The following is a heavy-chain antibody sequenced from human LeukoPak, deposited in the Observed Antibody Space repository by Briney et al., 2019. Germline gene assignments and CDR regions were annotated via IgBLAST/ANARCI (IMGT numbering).Heavy chain of an antibody. CDR1: GFTFSSYA. D-gene: IGHD3-22*01. CDR3: TTDQSPYYYDSSGPNKNDY. J-gene: IGHJ4*02. V-gene: IGHV3-30*07. Sequence: GGSLRLSCAASGFTFSSYAMHWVRQAPGKGLEWVAVISYDGSNKYYADSMKGRFTISRDNSKNTLYLQMNSLKTEDTAVYYCTTDQSPYYYDSSGPNKNDYWGQGTLVTVSS. CDR2: ISYDGSNK.